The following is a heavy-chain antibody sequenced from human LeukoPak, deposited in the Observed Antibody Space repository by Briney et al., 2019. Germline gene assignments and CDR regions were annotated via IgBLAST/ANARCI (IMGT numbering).Heavy chain of an antibody. Sequence: GGSLRLSCAASGFTFSSYAMNWVRQAPGKGLEWVANIKQDGSMKGYVDSVKGRFTISRDNAKNSLYLQMNSLRADDTAVYFCAMIEQVVSNVEGGYWGQGTLVTVSS. CDR2: IKQDGSMK. J-gene: IGHJ4*02. D-gene: IGHD6-6*01. V-gene: IGHV3-7*01. CDR1: GFTFSSYA. CDR3: AMIEQVVSNVEGGY.